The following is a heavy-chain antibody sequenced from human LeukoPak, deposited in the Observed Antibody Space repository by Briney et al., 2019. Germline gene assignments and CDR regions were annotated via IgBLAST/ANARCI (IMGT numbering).Heavy chain of an antibody. CDR1: GFTFDDYA. CDR3: AKDRVAGTFDGSNY. CDR2: ISWNSGSI. Sequence: PGRSLRLSCAASGFTFDDYAMHWVRQAPGKGLEWVSGISWNSGSIGYADSVKGRFTISRVNSKNTLYLQMNSLRAEDTAVYYCAKDRVAGTFDGSNYWGQGTLVTVSS. J-gene: IGHJ4*02. V-gene: IGHV3-9*01. D-gene: IGHD6-19*01.